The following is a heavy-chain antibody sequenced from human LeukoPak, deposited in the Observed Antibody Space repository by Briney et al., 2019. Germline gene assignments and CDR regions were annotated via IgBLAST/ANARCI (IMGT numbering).Heavy chain of an antibody. Sequence: GESLQISCKGSGYSFTNSWIGWVRQMPGKGLTWMGIIYPGDSDTRYSPSFQGQVTISADKSISTAYLQWSSLKASDTAMYYCARGGLEYGSSSTLYYFDYWGQGTLVTVSS. CDR2: IYPGDSDT. J-gene: IGHJ4*02. V-gene: IGHV5-51*01. CDR3: ARGGLEYGSSSTLYYFDY. D-gene: IGHD6-6*01. CDR1: GYSFTNSW.